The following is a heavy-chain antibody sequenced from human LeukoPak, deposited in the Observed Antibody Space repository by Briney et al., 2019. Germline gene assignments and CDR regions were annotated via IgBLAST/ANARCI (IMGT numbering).Heavy chain of an antibody. CDR3: AKRVVHSSGWSGYYYYYYMDV. V-gene: IGHV3-23*01. J-gene: IGHJ6*03. Sequence: GGSLRLSCAASGFTFSSYAMSWVRQAPGKGLEWVSAISGSGGSTYYADSVKGRFTISRDNSKNTLYLQMNSLRAEDTAVYYCAKRVVHSSGWSGYYYYYYMDVWGKGTTVTVSS. D-gene: IGHD6-19*01. CDR1: GFTFSSYA. CDR2: ISGSGGST.